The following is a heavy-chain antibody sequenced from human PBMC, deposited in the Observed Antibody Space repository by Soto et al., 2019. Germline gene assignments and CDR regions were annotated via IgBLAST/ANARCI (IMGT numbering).Heavy chain of an antibody. CDR2: LSDIGVST. J-gene: IGHJ4*02. D-gene: IGHD3-9*01. CDR3: AKGLAGYSRCFDY. Sequence: GGSLRLSCAASGFTFSNYAMGWVRQAPGKGLDCVSALSDIGVSTYYADSVKGRFTISRDNSKNTLYLDMNSLRAEDTAVYYCAKGLAGYSRCFDYWGQGTLVTVSS. CDR1: GFTFSNYA. V-gene: IGHV3-23*01.